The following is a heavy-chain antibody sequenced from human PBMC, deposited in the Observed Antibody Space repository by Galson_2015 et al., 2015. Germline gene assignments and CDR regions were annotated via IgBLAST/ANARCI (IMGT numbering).Heavy chain of an antibody. J-gene: IGHJ6*02. CDR1: GFTFSSYS. D-gene: IGHD3-10*01. CDR2: ISYDGSNK. CDR3: AKDIRSLWFGELSEGMDV. V-gene: IGHV3-30*18. Sequence: SLRLSCAASGFTFSSYSMNWVRQAPGKGLEWVAVISYDGSNKYYADSVKGRFTISRDNSKNTLYLQMNSLRAEDTAVYYCAKDIRSLWFGELSEGMDVWGQGTTVTASS.